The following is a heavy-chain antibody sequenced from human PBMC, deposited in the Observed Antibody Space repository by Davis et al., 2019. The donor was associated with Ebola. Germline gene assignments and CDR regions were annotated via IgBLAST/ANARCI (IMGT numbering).Heavy chain of an antibody. D-gene: IGHD1-7*01. J-gene: IGHJ6*02. CDR3: ARDYWNYGSYYYGMDV. Sequence: SVKVSCKASGGSFSNFAISWVRQAPGEGLEWMGGIIPLFRTPHYAQKFQGRLTITADDSTTTAYMELRSLRSDDTAVYYCARDYWNYGSYYYGMDVWGQGTTVTVSS. CDR1: GGSFSNFA. CDR2: IIPLFRTP. V-gene: IGHV1-69*13.